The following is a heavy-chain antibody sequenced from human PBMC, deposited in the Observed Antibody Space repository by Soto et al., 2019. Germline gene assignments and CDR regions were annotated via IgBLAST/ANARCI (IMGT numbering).Heavy chain of an antibody. CDR2: INHSGST. D-gene: IGHD2-2*01. Sequence: SETLSLTCAVYGGSFSGYYWSWIRQPPGKGLEWIGEINHSGSTNYNPSLKSRVTISVDTSKNQFSLKLSSVTAADTAVYYCARGLQLLTYYMDVWGKGTTVTVSS. CDR3: ARGLQLLTYYMDV. V-gene: IGHV4-34*01. CDR1: GGSFSGYY. J-gene: IGHJ6*03.